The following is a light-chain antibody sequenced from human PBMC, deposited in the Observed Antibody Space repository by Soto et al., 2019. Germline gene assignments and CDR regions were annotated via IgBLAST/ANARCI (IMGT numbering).Light chain of an antibody. CDR3: QQRTNWLT. J-gene: IGKJ4*01. Sequence: EIVLTPSPATLSLSPGERATLSCRASPSVTWYLAWYQQKPGQAPRLLIYDATNRATGIPARFSGSGSGTDFTLTISSLEPEDFAVYYCQQRTNWLTFGGGTRVEI. V-gene: IGKV3-11*01. CDR1: PSVTWY. CDR2: DAT.